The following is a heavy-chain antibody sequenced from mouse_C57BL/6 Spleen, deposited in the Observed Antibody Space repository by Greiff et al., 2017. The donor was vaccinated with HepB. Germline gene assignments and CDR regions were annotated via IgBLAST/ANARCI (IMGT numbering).Heavy chain of an antibody. J-gene: IGHJ2*01. Sequence: VQLKQSGPGLVKPSQSLSLTCSVTGYSITSGYYWNWIRQFPGNKLEWMGYISYDGSNNYNPSLKNRISITRDTSKNQFFLKLNSVTTEDTATYYCARGGGYPFDYWGQGTTLTVSS. CDR3: ARGGGYPFDY. D-gene: IGHD2-2*01. CDR1: GYSITSGYY. V-gene: IGHV3-6*01. CDR2: ISYDGSN.